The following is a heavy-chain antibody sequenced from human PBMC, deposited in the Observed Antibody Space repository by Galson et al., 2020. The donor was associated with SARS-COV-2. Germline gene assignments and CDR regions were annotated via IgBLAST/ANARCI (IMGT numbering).Heavy chain of an antibody. V-gene: IGHV1-18*04. Sequence: ASVKVSCKASGYTFTSYGISWVRQAPGQGLEWMGWISAYNGNTNYAQKLQGRVTMTTDTSTSTAYMELRSLRSDDTAVYYCARGPSRYCSGGSCYYFDYWGQGTLVTVSS. CDR2: ISAYNGNT. CDR3: ARGPSRYCSGGSCYYFDY. CDR1: GYTFTSYG. D-gene: IGHD2-15*01. J-gene: IGHJ4*02.